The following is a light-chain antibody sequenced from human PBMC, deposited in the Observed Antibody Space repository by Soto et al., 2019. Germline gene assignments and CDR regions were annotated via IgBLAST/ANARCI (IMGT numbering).Light chain of an antibody. V-gene: IGKV1-5*03. CDR3: QQYNSYSLA. CDR1: ESISSW. Sequence: DIPMTQSPSTLSASVGDRVTITCRASESISSWLAWYQQKPGKAPKLLIYKASSLESGVPSRFGGSGSGTELTLTISRLQPHDFATYYCQQYNSYSLAFGGGTKVAIK. J-gene: IGKJ4*02. CDR2: KAS.